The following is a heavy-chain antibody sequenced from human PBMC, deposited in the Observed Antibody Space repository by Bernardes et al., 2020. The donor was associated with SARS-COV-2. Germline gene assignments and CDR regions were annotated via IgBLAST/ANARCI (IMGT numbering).Heavy chain of an antibody. CDR2: IYTSGST. J-gene: IGHJ5*02. V-gene: IGHV4-61*02. CDR1: GGSISSGSYY. Sequence: SETLSLTCTVSGGSISSGSYYWSWLRQPAGKGLEWIGRIYTSGSTNYNPSLKSRVTISVDTSKNQFSLKLSSVTAADTAVYYCARETAMVPNWFDPWGQGTLVTVSS. CDR3: ARETAMVPNWFDP. D-gene: IGHD5-18*01.